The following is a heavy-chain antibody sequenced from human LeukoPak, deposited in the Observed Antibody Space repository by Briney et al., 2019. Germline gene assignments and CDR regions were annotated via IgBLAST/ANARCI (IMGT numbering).Heavy chain of an antibody. CDR1: GFTFSSYS. CDR2: ISSSSSYI. V-gene: IGHV3-21*01. Sequence: GGSLRLSCAASGFTFSSYSMNWVRQAPGKGLEWVSSISSSSSYIYYADSVKGRFTISGDNAKNSLYLQMNSLRAEDTAVYYCARDSFSSSWLTNYYYYGMDVWGQGTTVTVSS. D-gene: IGHD6-13*01. J-gene: IGHJ6*02. CDR3: ARDSFSSSWLTNYYYYGMDV.